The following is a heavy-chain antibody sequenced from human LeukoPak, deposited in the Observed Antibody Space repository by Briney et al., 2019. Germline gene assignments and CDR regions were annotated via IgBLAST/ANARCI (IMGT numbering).Heavy chain of an antibody. CDR1: GYRFTRYW. CDR2: IYPVDSDT. V-gene: IGHV5-51*01. D-gene: IGHD5-12*01. J-gene: IGHJ4*02. CDR3: ATTGRYRDYDYINFDY. Sequence: GESLKISCKGSGYRFTRYWIGWVRQMPGKGLEWMGIIYPVDSDTRYSPSFQGQVTISADKSISTAHLQWSSLKASDTAMYCCATTGRYRDYDYINFDYWGQGTLITVSS.